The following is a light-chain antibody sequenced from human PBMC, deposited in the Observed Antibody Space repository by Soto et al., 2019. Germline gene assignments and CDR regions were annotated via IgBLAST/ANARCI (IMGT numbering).Light chain of an antibody. J-gene: IGKJ5*01. V-gene: IGKV1D-16*01. CDR1: QGIRSW. Sequence: DIQMTQSPSSLSASVGDRVTITCRASQGIRSWLAWYQQKPEKAPKSXIYAASSLQSGVPSRFSGSGSGTDFTLTISSLQPEDFATYYCQQYNSYTFTFGQGTRLEIK. CDR2: AAS. CDR3: QQYNSYTFT.